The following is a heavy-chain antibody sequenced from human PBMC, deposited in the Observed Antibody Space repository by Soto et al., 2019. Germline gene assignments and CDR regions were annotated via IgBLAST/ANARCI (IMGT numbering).Heavy chain of an antibody. Sequence: GGSLRLSCATSGFTFSTYGMHWIRQAPGKGLEWLAVIWYDGNNKYYADSVKGRFTISRDNSESTLYLQMNSLRADDTATYYCAHRPYYGDYGGTFTYWGQGALVTVSS. V-gene: IGHV3-33*01. CDR1: GFTFSTYG. D-gene: IGHD4-17*01. CDR2: IWYDGNNK. CDR3: AHRPYYGDYGGTFTY. J-gene: IGHJ4*02.